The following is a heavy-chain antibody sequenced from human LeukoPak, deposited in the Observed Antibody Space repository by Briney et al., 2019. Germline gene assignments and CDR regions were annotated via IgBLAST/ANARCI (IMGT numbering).Heavy chain of an antibody. CDR2: ISSSGATM. CDR3: ARQGSEIDY. J-gene: IGHJ4*02. V-gene: IGHV3-48*03. CDR1: GFIFGSYR. Sequence: GGSLRLSCAASGFIFGSYRMNWVRQAPGKGLEWVSYISSSGATMYYADSVKGRFTVSRDNAKNSLYLQMNSLRAEDTAMYYCARQGSEIDYWGQGTLVTVSS.